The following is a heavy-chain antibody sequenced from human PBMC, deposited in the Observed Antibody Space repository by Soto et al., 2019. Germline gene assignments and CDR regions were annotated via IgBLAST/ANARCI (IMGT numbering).Heavy chain of an antibody. J-gene: IGHJ4*02. CDR3: ARARIVVVTATASASDY. CDR1: GGTFSSYA. V-gene: IGHV1-69*13. D-gene: IGHD2-21*02. Sequence: ASVKVSCKASGGTFSSYAISWVRQAPGQGLEWMGGIIPIFGTANCAQKFQGRVTISADESTSTAYMELSSLRSEDTAVYYCARARIVVVTATASASDYWGPGTLVTVSS. CDR2: IIPIFGTA.